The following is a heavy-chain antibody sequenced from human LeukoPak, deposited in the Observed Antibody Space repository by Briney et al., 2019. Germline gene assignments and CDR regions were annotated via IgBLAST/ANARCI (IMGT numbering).Heavy chain of an antibody. CDR1: GGSISSSSYY. CDR3: ARYESWRTFDI. J-gene: IGHJ3*02. Sequence: ASETLSLTCTVSGGSISSSSYYWGWIRQPPGKGLEWIGEINHSGSTNYNPSLKSRVTISVDTSKNQFSLKLSSVTAADTAVYYCARYESWRTFDIWGQGTMVTVSS. CDR2: INHSGST. V-gene: IGHV4-39*07. D-gene: IGHD6-13*01.